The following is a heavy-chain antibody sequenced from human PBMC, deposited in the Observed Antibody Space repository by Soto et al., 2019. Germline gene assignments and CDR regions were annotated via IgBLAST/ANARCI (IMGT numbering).Heavy chain of an antibody. Sequence: SETLSITCTVSGGSIISYYWSWIRQPAGKGLEWIGRIYTSGSTNYNPSLKSRVTMSVDTSKNQFSLKLSSVTAADTAVYYCATTPDPQGYDYWGQGTLVTVSS. V-gene: IGHV4-4*07. CDR1: GGSIISYY. D-gene: IGHD1-1*01. CDR2: IYTSGST. J-gene: IGHJ4*02. CDR3: ATTPDPQGYDY.